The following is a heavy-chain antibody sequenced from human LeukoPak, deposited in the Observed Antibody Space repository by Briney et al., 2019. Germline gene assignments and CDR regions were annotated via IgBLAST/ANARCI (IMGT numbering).Heavy chain of an antibody. CDR2: ISSSSGYI. Sequence: GGSLRLSCAASGFTFSSHNMNWVRQAPGKGLEWVASISSSSGYIYYADSLRGRFTISRDNAKSSLDLQLSSLRDDDTAVYYCARDLNVYNSRNRMSAFDIWGQGTMVTVSS. V-gene: IGHV3-21*01. CDR3: ARDLNVYNSRNRMSAFDI. D-gene: IGHD1-14*01. CDR1: GFTFSSHN. J-gene: IGHJ3*02.